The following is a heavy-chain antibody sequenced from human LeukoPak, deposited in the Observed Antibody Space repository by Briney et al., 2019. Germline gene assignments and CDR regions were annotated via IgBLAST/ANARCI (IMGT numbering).Heavy chain of an antibody. CDR3: ARGVRGVIVSDSTNYFDY. CDR1: GGSFSGYY. Sequence: SETLSLTCAVYGGSFSGYYWSWIRQPPGKGLEWIGEINHSGSTNYNPSLKSRVTISVDTSKNQFSLKLSSVTAADTAVYYCARGVRGVIVSDSTNYFDYWGQGTLVTVSS. CDR2: INHSGST. D-gene: IGHD3-10*01. J-gene: IGHJ4*02. V-gene: IGHV4-34*01.